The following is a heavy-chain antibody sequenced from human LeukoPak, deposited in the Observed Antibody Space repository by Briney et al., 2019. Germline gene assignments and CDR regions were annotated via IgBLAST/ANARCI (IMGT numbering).Heavy chain of an antibody. Sequence: HAGGSLRLSCAASGFTFSSYGMHWVRQAPGKGLEWVSYISSSGSTIYYADSVKGRFTTSRDNAKNSLYLQMNSLRAEDTAVYYCARDGLWGFGTMAFDIWGQGTMVTVSS. CDR1: GFTFSSYG. CDR3: ARDGLWGFGTMAFDI. J-gene: IGHJ3*02. D-gene: IGHD3-10*01. V-gene: IGHV3-48*04. CDR2: ISSSGSTI.